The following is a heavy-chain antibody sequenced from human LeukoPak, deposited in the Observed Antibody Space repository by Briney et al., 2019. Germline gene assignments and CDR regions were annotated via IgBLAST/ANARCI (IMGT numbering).Heavy chain of an antibody. J-gene: IGHJ4*02. V-gene: IGHV3-23*01. CDR3: AKVGPGGYGGSGYYFDY. CDR1: GFTFSSYA. CDR2: ISGSGGST. D-gene: IGHD5-12*01. Sequence: GGSLRLSCAASGFTFSSYAMSWVRQAPGKGLEWVSAISGSGGSTYCADSVKGRFTISRDNSKNTLYLQMNSLRAEDTAVYYCAKVGPGGYGGSGYYFDYWGQGTLVTVSS.